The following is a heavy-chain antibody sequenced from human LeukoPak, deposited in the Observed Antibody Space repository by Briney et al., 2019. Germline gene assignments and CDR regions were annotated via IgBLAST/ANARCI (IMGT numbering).Heavy chain of an antibody. J-gene: IGHJ4*02. CDR3: TRYNNDHFDY. CDR2: IAYDGSRA. D-gene: IGHD1-14*01. CDR1: GFTFGGYG. Sequence: GGSLRLSCAGSGFTFGGYGMHWFRQTPGKGLEWVAVIAYDGSRAFYADSVKGRFTIFRDNSKNTMSVQMDDLRAEDAAVYYCTRYNNDHFDYWGQGTLVTVSS. V-gene: IGHV3-33*01.